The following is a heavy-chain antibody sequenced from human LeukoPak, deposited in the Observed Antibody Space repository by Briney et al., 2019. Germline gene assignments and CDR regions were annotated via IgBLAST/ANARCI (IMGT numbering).Heavy chain of an antibody. CDR3: ATGGYYDSSGYHDAFDI. CDR2: INHSGST. V-gene: IGHV4-34*01. CDR1: GGSFSGYY. Sequence: SETLSLTCAVYGGSFSGYYWSWIRQPPGKGLEWIGEINHSGSTNYNPSLKSRVTISVDTSKNQFSLKLSSVTAADTAVYYCATGGYYDSSGYHDAFDIWGQGTVVTVSS. J-gene: IGHJ3*02. D-gene: IGHD3-22*01.